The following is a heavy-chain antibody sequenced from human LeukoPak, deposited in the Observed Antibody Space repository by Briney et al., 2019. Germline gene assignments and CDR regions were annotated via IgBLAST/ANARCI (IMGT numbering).Heavy chain of an antibody. V-gene: IGHV4-4*07. D-gene: IGHD2/OR15-2a*01. J-gene: IGHJ4*02. Sequence: SETLSLTCTISGASISNYFWSWIRQPAGEGLEWIGRIHRNGSTSYNPSLKSRVTMSVDTSKKQFSLKLSSVTAADTAMYYCAMQGNSLTYYFDYWGQGALVTVSS. CDR2: IHRNGST. CDR1: GASISNYF. CDR3: AMQGNSLTYYFDY.